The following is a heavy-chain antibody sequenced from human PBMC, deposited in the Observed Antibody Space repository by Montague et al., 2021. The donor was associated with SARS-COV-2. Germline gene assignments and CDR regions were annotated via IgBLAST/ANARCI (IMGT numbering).Heavy chain of an antibody. V-gene: IGHV4-34*01. CDR2: INQSGST. CDR1: GGSFSGFQ. D-gene: IGHD3-10*01. Sequence: SETLPLTCALYGGSFSGFQWSWIRQSPGKGLEWIGEINQSGSTNYDVSLKSRLTMSLDTSKNQVSLELSSVTAADTAVYYCATSSSRSYYVGLDYWGQGTLVTVTS. J-gene: IGHJ4*02. CDR3: ATSSSRSYYVGLDY.